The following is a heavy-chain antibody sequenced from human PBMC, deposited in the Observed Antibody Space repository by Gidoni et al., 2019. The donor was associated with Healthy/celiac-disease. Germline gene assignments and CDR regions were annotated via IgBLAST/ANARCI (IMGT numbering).Heavy chain of an antibody. CDR3: AKDPYCSGGSCGHDAFDI. D-gene: IGHD2-15*01. CDR1: GFTFSSSG. V-gene: IGHV3-30*02. CDR2: IRYDGSNK. J-gene: IGHJ3*02. Sequence: QVQLVESGGGVVQPGGSLRLSCAASGFTFSSSGMHWVRQAPGKGLEWVAFIRYDGSNKYYADSVKGRFTISRDNSKNTLYLQMNSLRAEDTAVYYCAKDPYCSGGSCGHDAFDIWGQGTMVTVSS.